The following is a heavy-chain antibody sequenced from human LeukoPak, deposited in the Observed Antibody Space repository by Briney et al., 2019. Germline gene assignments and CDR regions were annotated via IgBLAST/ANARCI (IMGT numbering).Heavy chain of an antibody. Sequence: GGSLRLSCAASGFTFSTYGMHWVRQAPGKGLEGVAVMWYDGSDKYYADSVKGRFTISRDNSKNTLYLQMNSLRAEDTAVYYCARDLGRRFLEWLFDYWGQGTLVTVSS. CDR3: ARDLGRRFLEWLFDY. V-gene: IGHV3-33*01. D-gene: IGHD3-3*01. CDR1: GFTFSTYG. J-gene: IGHJ4*02. CDR2: MWYDGSDK.